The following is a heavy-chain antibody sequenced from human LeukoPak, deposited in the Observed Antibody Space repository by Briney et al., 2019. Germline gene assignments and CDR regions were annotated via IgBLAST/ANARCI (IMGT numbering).Heavy chain of an antibody. CDR2: TRYDGSNK. D-gene: IGHD3-22*01. J-gene: IGHJ4*02. CDR3: ARGDYYDSRPLFDY. Sequence: PGGSLRLSCAASGFTFSNYAMRWVRQAPGKGLEWVAFTRYDGSNKYYADSVKGRFTISRDKSKNTVYLQMNSLRTEDTAVYYCARGDYYDSRPLFDYWGQGTLVTVSS. CDR1: GFTFSNYA. V-gene: IGHV3-30*02.